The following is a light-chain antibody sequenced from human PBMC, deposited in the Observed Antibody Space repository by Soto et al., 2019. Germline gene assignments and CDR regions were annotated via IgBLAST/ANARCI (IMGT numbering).Light chain of an antibody. J-gene: IGKJ4*01. CDR2: SAS. Sequence: DIQMTQSPSSLSASVGDRVAITCRASQDINKWLAWYQQKPGTAPKLLIYSASSLYTGVPSRFSGSGSGTDFTLTIISLQPEDFATYYCQQANTFALTFGGGTKV. CDR1: QDINKW. V-gene: IGKV1-12*01. CDR3: QQANTFALT.